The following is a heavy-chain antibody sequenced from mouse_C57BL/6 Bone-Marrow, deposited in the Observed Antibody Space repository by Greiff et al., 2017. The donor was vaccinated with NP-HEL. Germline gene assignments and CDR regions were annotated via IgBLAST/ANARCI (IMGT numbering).Heavy chain of an antibody. CDR2: ISYSGST. Sequence: EVQLVESGPGMVKPSQSLSLTCTVTGYSITSCDDWHWIRHFPGHKLEWMGSISYSGSTTYNPTLKSRITITHDTSKNHFFLKLNSVTTEDTATYYCARVLRDYAMDYWGQGTSVTVSS. J-gene: IGHJ4*01. D-gene: IGHD1-1*01. CDR3: ARVLRDYAMDY. V-gene: IGHV3-1*01. CDR1: GYSITSCDD.